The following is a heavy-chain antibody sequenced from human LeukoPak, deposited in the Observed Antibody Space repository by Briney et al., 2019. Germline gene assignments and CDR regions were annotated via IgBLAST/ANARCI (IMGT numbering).Heavy chain of an antibody. CDR3: ARGRGSRTGYNGDYLDY. D-gene: IGHD5-18*01. J-gene: IGHJ4*02. CDR1: GGSFSNYA. Sequence: GASVKVSCKASGGSFSNYAINWVRQAPGQGLEWLGRITPILGLVNYAQKFQGRVTITADKSTSTGYMDVAGRRNDDTAVYYCARGRGSRTGYNGDYLDYWGQGTLVTVSS. V-gene: IGHV1-69*04. CDR2: ITPILGLV.